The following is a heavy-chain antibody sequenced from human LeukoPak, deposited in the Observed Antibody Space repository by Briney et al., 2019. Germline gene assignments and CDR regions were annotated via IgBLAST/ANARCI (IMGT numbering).Heavy chain of an antibody. CDR1: GFTFNTYG. CDR2: ISSSSSTI. J-gene: IGHJ4*02. V-gene: IGHV3-48*01. Sequence: PGGSLRLSCAASGFTFNTYGMHWVRQAPGKGLEWVSYISSSSSTIYYADSVKGRFTISRDNAKNSLYLQMNSLRAEDTAVYYCARAAIFDSSGYYPSDYWGQGTLVTVSS. CDR3: ARAAIFDSSGYYPSDY. D-gene: IGHD3-22*01.